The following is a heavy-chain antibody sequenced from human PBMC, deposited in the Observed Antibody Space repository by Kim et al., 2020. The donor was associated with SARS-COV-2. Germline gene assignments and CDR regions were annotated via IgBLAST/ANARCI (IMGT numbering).Heavy chain of an antibody. CDR2: VDQHGTVK. CDR3: TSDEK. V-gene: IGHV3-7*01. Sequence: WWGWVREIPRKGREWWANVDQHGTVKNYAAAVKGPFTISRENVRSSLSLQMDRLRVEDTAVDYCTSDEKWGRGTLVTVSS. CDR1: W. J-gene: IGHJ4*02.